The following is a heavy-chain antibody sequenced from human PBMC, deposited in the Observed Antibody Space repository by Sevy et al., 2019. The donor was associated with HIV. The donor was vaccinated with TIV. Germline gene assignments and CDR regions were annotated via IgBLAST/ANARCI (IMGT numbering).Heavy chain of an antibody. CDR1: GASIRSYS. J-gene: IGHJ5*02. D-gene: IGHD2-15*01. CDR3: ARLECSGEDNCYNH. CDR2: IFYRGTT. V-gene: IGHV4-59*01. Sequence: SETLSLTCNVSGASIRSYSWTWIRQPPGKGLEWIGNIFYRGTTDYNPSLKSRVTISVHTSQNQVSLWVNSVTASDTAVYFCARLECSGEDNCYNHWGQGTPVTVSS.